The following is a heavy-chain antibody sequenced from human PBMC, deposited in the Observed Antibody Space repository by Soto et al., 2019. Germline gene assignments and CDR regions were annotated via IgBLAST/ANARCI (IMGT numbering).Heavy chain of an antibody. CDR2: ISAYNGNT. CDR3: ARRAYCSGCRCSRPTDDAFDI. J-gene: IGHJ3*02. D-gene: IGHD2-15*01. CDR1: GYTFTRYG. Sequence: QVQLVQSGAEVKKPGASVKVSCKASGYTFTRYGISWVRQAPGQGLECMGWISAYNGNTDYAQKFQGRVTMTTDTSTTTAYMELRSLRFDDTAVYYCARRAYCSGCRCSRPTDDAFDIWGQGKMVTVSS. V-gene: IGHV1-18*01.